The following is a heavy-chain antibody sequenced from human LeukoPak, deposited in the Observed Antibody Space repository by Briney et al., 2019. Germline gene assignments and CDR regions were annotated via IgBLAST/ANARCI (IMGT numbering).Heavy chain of an antibody. CDR2: IYSSGRT. D-gene: IGHD5-24*01. J-gene: IGHJ3*02. Sequence: PSQTLSLTCTVSGDSISSGSYYWSWIRQPAGEGLEWIGRIYSSGRTHYSPSLKSRVAISVDTSKNRFSLRLSSVTAADTAVYYCARETWVRGEMATMLGAFDIWGQGSMVTVSS. CDR1: GDSISSGSYY. CDR3: ARETWVRGEMATMLGAFDI. V-gene: IGHV4-61*02.